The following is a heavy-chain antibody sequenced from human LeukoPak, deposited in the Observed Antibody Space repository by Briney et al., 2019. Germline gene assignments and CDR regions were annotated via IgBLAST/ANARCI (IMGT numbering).Heavy chain of an antibody. CDR2: IYTSGST. J-gene: IGHJ4*02. D-gene: IGHD3-10*01. CDR3: ARESALDYGSGSYLFDY. V-gene: IGHV4-4*07. CDR1: GGSISSYY. Sequence: SETLSLTCTVSGGSISSYYWSWIRQPAGKGLEWIGRIYTSGSTNYNPSLTSRVTMSVDTSKNQFSLKLSSVTAADTAVYYCARESALDYGSGSYLFDYWGQGTLVTVSS.